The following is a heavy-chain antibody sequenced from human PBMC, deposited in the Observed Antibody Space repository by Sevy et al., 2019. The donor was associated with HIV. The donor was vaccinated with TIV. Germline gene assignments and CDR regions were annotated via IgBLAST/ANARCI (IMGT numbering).Heavy chain of an antibody. J-gene: IGHJ6*02. CDR1: GFTLSSYD. Sequence: GGSLRLSCAASGFTLSSYDIHWVRQATGKGLEWVSVIRTAGDTHYPDSVKGRFTISGENAKNSLYLQMNSLRAGDTAVYYCAREVPGSLYGMDVWGQGTTVTVSS. CDR3: AREVPGSLYGMDV. D-gene: IGHD3-10*01. CDR2: IRTAGDT. V-gene: IGHV3-13*01.